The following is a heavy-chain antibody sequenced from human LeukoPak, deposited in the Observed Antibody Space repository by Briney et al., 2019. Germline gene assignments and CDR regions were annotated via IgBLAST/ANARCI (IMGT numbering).Heavy chain of an antibody. V-gene: IGHV3-7*01. CDR2: IKQDGSET. CDR1: EFTFSHHW. D-gene: IGHD3-9*01. Sequence: GGSLRLSCAASEFTFSHHWMTWVRQAPGKGLELVANIKQDGSETYYADSVKGRFTISRDNAKNSLDMQMNSLRVEDTAVYYCARGPILRHFDYYMDVWGKGTTVIISS. CDR3: ARGPILRHFDYYMDV. J-gene: IGHJ6*03.